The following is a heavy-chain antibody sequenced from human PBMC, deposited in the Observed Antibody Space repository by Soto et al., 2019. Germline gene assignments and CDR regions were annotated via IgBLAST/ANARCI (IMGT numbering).Heavy chain of an antibody. V-gene: IGHV4-31*03. Sequence: PSETLSLTCTVSGGSISSGGYYWSWIRQHPGKGLEWIGYIYYSGSTYYNPSLKSRVTISVDTSKNQFSLKLSSVTAADTAVYYCARGRPIGGTFDYWGQGTLVTVSS. D-gene: IGHD1-1*01. CDR3: ARGRPIGGTFDY. J-gene: IGHJ4*02. CDR1: GGSISSGGYY. CDR2: IYYSGST.